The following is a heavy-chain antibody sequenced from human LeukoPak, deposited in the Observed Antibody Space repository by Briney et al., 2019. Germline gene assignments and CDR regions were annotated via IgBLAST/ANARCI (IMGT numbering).Heavy chain of an antibody. J-gene: IGHJ3*02. CDR3: ARDLLSYDSSGSDAFDI. CDR1: GFTFSSYA. Sequence: GGSLSLSCAASGFTFSSYAMHWVRQAPGKGLEWVAVISYDGSNKYYADSEKGRFTISRDNSKNTLYLQMNSLRAEDTAVYYCARDLLSYDSSGSDAFDIWGQGTMVTVSS. V-gene: IGHV3-30-3*01. CDR2: ISYDGSNK. D-gene: IGHD3-22*01.